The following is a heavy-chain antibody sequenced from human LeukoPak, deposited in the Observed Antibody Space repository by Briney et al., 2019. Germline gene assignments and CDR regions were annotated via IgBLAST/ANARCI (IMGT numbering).Heavy chain of an antibody. CDR3: ARDSGYTGSSPHVGYCCYYGMDV. CDR1: GFTFSSYA. D-gene: IGHD5-12*01. V-gene: IGHV3-23*01. CDR2: ISGSGGST. J-gene: IGHJ6*02. Sequence: GGSLRLSCAASGFTFSSYAMSWVRQAPGKGLGWVSAISGSGGSTYDADSVKGRFTISRDNSKNTLYLQMNSLRAEDTAVYYCARDSGYTGSSPHVGYCCYYGMDVWGQGTTVTVSS.